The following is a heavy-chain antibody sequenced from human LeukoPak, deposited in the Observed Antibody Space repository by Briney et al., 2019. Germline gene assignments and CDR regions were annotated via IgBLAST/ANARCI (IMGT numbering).Heavy chain of an antibody. V-gene: IGHV3-23*01. D-gene: IGHD3-22*01. CDR1: GFTFSSYA. CDR3: AKADYGSGYSNAFDV. J-gene: IGHJ3*01. CDR2: ISGSGGST. Sequence: GGSLRLSCAASGFTFSSYAMSWVRQAPGKGLEWVSDISGSGGSTYYADSVKGRFTISRDNSKNTLYLQMNSLRAEDTAVYYCAKADYGSGYSNAFDVLRQGTMVTVSS.